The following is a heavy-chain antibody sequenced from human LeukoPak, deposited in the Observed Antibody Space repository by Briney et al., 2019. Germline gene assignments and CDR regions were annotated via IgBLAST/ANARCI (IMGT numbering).Heavy chain of an antibody. CDR2: IYYSGST. Sequence: SQTLSLTCTVSGGSISSGDYYWSWIRQPPGKGLEWIGYIYYSGSTYYNPSLKSRVTISVDTSKNQFSLKLSSMSAADTAVYYCARGDLYSSSWYNWGQGTLVTVSS. V-gene: IGHV4-30-4*08. CDR1: GGSISSGDYY. CDR3: ARGDLYSSSWYN. D-gene: IGHD6-13*01. J-gene: IGHJ4*02.